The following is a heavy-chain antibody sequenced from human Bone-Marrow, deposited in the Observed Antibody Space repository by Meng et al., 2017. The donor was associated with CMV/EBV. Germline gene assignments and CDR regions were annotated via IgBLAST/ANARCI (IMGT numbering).Heavy chain of an antibody. D-gene: IGHD2-2*01. CDR2: INPNSGGT. J-gene: IGHJ6*02. CDR3: ARNEGGFVVVPPAMRYYYGMDV. CDR1: GYTFTGYY. Sequence: ASVKVSCKASGYTFTGYYMHWVRQAPGQGLEWMGWINPNSGGTDYAQKFQGRVTMTRDTSISTAYMELSRLRSDDTAVYYCARNEGGFVVVPPAMRYYYGMDVWGQGTTVTVSS. V-gene: IGHV1-2*02.